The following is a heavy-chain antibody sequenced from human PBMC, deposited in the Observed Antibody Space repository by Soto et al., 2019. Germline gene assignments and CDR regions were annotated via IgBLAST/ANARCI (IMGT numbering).Heavy chain of an antibody. J-gene: IGHJ2*01. Sequence: ASVKVSCKASGYTFTSYGISWVRQAPGQGLEWMGWISAYNGNTNYAQKLQGRVTMTTDTSTSTAYMELRSLRSDDTAVYYCARWSSSSSFWYFDLWGLGTLVTVSS. CDR2: ISAYNGNT. V-gene: IGHV1-18*01. CDR1: GYTFTSYG. CDR3: ARWSSSSSFWYFDL. D-gene: IGHD6-6*01.